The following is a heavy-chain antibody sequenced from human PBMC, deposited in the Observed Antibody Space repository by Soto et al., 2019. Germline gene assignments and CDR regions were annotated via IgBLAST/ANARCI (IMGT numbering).Heavy chain of an antibody. Sequence: PGGSLRLFCVDSGVTFGRYWMSWVRQSPGKGLEWVATMNEDGSEKYYVASVKGRSTIFRDNAKKSLFLQLDSLRAEDTAFYYCARCSIRRNYSFDVWGQGTMVTVS. J-gene: IGHJ3*01. CDR1: GVTFGRYW. V-gene: IGHV3-7*01. CDR3: ARCSIRRNYSFDV. D-gene: IGHD3-10*01. CDR2: MNEDGSEK.